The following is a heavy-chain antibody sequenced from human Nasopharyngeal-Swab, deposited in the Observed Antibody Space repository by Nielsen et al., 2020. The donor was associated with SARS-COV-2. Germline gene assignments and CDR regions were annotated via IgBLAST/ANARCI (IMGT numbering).Heavy chain of an antibody. CDR2: ISSSSSPI. D-gene: IGHD5-18*01. CDR1: GFTFSDYY. CDR3: ARGVQRTWIQLWLPGGRVGWFDP. J-gene: IGHJ5*02. V-gene: IGHV3-11*01. Sequence: GESLKISCAASGFTFSDYYMNWIRQAPGKGLEWVSYISSSSSPIYYADSVKGRFTISRDNAKNSLYLQMNSLRSEDTAVYYCARGVQRTWIQLWLPGGRVGWFDPWGQGTLVTVSS.